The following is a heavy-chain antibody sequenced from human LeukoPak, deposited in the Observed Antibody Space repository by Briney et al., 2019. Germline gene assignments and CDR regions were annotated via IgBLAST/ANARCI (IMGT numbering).Heavy chain of an antibody. J-gene: IGHJ4*02. CDR1: GGSISSSSYY. D-gene: IGHD4-17*01. V-gene: IGHV4-39*01. CDR2: IYYSGST. CDR3: AFNPMTTVTSYYFDY. Sequence: SETLSLTCTVSGGSISSSSYYWGWIRQPPGKGLEWIGSIYYSGSTYYNPSLKSRVTISIDTSKNQFSLKLSSVTAADTAVYYCAFNPMTTVTSYYFDYWGQGALITVSS.